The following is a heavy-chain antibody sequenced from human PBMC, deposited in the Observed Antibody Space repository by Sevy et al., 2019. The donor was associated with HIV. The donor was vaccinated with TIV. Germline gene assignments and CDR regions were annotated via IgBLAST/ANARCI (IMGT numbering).Heavy chain of an antibody. J-gene: IGHJ4*02. D-gene: IGHD3-16*01. V-gene: IGHV4-61*01. CDR3: ARERVGEGIGWSDLSAIFDY. CDR2: IYYSGST. CDR1: GGSVSSGSYY. Sequence: SETLSLTCTVSGGSVSSGSYYWSWIRQPPGKGLEWIGYIYYSGSTNYNPSLKSRVTISVDTSKNQFSLKLSSVTAADTAVYYCARERVGEGIGWSDLSAIFDYWGQGTLVTVSS.